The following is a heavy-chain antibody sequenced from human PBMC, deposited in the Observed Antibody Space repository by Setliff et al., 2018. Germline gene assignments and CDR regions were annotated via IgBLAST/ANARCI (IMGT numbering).Heavy chain of an antibody. CDR1: GYSISSGYN. J-gene: IGHJ4*02. CDR3: ARHLWGSGTDY. V-gene: IGHV4-38-2*01. D-gene: IGHD3-10*01. Sequence: PSETLSLTCAVSGYSISSGYNWGWIRQPPGKGLEWIASIYYRGSTSYNSSLKSRVSISVDTSKNQFSLNLNSVTAADTAVYYCARHLWGSGTDYWGQGTLVTVSS. CDR2: IYYRGST.